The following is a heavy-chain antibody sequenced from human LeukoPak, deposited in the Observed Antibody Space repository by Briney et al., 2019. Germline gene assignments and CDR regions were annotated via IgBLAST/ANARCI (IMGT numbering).Heavy chain of an antibody. CDR3: ARDLRRSGYNWGCDH. CDR1: GYMFTHYY. V-gene: IGHV1-46*01. D-gene: IGHD5-24*01. J-gene: IGHJ4*02. CDR2: ITSSSGDT. Sequence: ASVTVSCKASGYMFTHYYMHWVRQAPGQGLEWMGMITSSSGDTSYAQKFEGRVTMTRDTSTRTVYMELSSLTSEDTAVYYCARDLRRSGYNWGCDHWGQGTLVTVS.